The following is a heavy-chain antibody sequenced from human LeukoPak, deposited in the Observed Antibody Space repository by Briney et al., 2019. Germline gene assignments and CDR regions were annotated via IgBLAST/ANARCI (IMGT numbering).Heavy chain of an antibody. CDR2: ISYDGSNK. CDR1: GFTFSSYV. Sequence: GGSLRLSCAASGFTFSSYVMHWVRQAPGKGLEWVAVISYDGSNKYYADSVKGRFTISRDNSKNTLYLQMNSLRAEDTAVYYCARVETYYDFWSGYLTSSKYYYYGMDVWGQGTTVTVSS. V-gene: IGHV3-30*04. CDR3: ARVETYYDFWSGYLTSSKYYYYGMDV. J-gene: IGHJ6*02. D-gene: IGHD3-3*01.